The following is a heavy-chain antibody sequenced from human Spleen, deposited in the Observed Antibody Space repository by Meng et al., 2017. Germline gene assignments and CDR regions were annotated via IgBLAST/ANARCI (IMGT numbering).Heavy chain of an antibody. D-gene: IGHD6-19*01. Sequence: QVQLQESGPGMTKPSGTLSLTCAVSGGSISSGTYYWGWIRQLPGKGLEWIGSIGHSGITYYTPSLKSRVTVSIDTSKSQFSLKLTSVTAADTAVYYCVRSSGWVRTGFDPWGQGTLVTVSS. J-gene: IGHJ5*02. CDR3: VRSSGWVRTGFDP. V-gene: IGHV4-39*01. CDR2: IGHSGIT. CDR1: GGSISSGTYY.